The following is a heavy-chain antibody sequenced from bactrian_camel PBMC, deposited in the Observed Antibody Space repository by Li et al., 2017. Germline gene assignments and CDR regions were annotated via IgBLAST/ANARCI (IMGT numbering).Heavy chain of an antibody. Sequence: HVQLVESGGGLVQPGGSLQLSCTASGFTFSKVAMNWVRQAPEKGLEWVSSIKNDGTRTYQPDSVKGRFTISSNYAKNMLYLQMFSLKPEDTAVYYCVRSLALEAAWGQGTQVTVS. CDR2: IKNDGTRT. D-gene: IGHD3*01. V-gene: IGHV3S7*01. J-gene: IGHJ4*01. CDR1: GFTFSKVA. CDR3: VRSLALEAA.